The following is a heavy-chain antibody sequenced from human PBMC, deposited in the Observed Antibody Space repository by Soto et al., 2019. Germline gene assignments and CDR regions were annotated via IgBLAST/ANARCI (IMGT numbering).Heavy chain of an antibody. D-gene: IGHD4-17*01. Sequence: QVQLVESGGGVVQPGRSLRLSCAASGFTFSSYAMHWVRQAPGKGLEWVAVISYDGSNKYYADSVKGRFTISSDNSKNTLYLQMNSLRAEDTAVYYCAREGYGGNSGDAFDIWGQGTMVTVSS. CDR2: ISYDGSNK. CDR3: AREGYGGNSGDAFDI. J-gene: IGHJ3*02. CDR1: GFTFSSYA. V-gene: IGHV3-30-3*01.